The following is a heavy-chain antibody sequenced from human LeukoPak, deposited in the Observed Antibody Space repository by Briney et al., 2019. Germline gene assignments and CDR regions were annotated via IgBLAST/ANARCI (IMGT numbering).Heavy chain of an antibody. CDR3: ARQGHYYYDSSGRFDY. CDR2: IYYSGST. J-gene: IGHJ4*02. CDR1: GGSISSSSYY. Sequence: SETLSLTCTVSGGSISSSSYYWGWIRQPPGEGLEWIGSIYYSGSTYYNPSLKSRVTISVDTSKNQFSLKLSSVTAADTAVYYCARQGHYYYDSSGRFDYWGQGTLVTVSS. V-gene: IGHV4-39*01. D-gene: IGHD3-22*01.